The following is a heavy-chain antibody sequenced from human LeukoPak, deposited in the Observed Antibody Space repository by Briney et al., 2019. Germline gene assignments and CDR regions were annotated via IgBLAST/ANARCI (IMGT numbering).Heavy chain of an antibody. CDR1: GYTFTDYY. D-gene: IGHD3-22*01. CDR3: ARDGRLGYYYDSSGYYYDGKNFDY. J-gene: IGHJ4*02. CDR2: INPNSGDT. V-gene: IGHV1-2*02. Sequence: ASVKVSCKASGYTFTDYYIHWVRQAPGQGLEWMGWINPNSGDTIYAQKLQGRVTMTRDTSISTAYMELSSLRSDDTAVYYCARDGRLGYYYDSSGYYYDGKNFDYWGQGTLVTVSS.